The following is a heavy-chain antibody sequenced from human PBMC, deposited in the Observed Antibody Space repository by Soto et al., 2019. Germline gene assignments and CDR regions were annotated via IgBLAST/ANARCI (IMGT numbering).Heavy chain of an antibody. Sequence: EVQVVESGGGLVKPGGSLRLSCAASGFTLSSYSMNWVRQAPGKGLEWVSSISSSSSYIYYADSVKGRFTISRDNAKNSLYLQMNSLRAEDTAVYYCARDFEPLISYYGSGSDYYYYGMDVWGQGTTVTVSS. D-gene: IGHD3-10*01. CDR1: GFTLSSYS. CDR3: ARDFEPLISYYGSGSDYYYYGMDV. V-gene: IGHV3-21*01. J-gene: IGHJ6*02. CDR2: ISSSSSYI.